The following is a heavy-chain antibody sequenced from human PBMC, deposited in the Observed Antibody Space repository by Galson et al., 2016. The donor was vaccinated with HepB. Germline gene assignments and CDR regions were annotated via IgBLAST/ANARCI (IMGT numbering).Heavy chain of an antibody. V-gene: IGHV3-53*01. CDR2: IYSGGST. CDR3: ARLSWQWLVPIFDY. CDR1: GFTVSSNY. D-gene: IGHD6-19*01. J-gene: IGHJ4*02. Sequence: SLRLSCAASGFTVSSNYMSWVRQAPGKRLEWVSVIYSGGSTYYADSVKGRFTISRDNSKNTLYLQMNSLRAEDTAVYYCARLSWQWLVPIFDYWGQGTLVTVSS.